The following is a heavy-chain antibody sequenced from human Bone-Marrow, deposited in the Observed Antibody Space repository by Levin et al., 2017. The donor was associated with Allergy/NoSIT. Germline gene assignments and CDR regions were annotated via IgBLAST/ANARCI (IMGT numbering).Heavy chain of an antibody. D-gene: IGHD6-6*01. CDR2: ISGSGGST. V-gene: IGHV3-23*01. CDR1: GFTFSSYA. J-gene: IGHJ6*02. Sequence: GESLKISCAASGFTFSSYAMSWVRQAPGKGLEWVSAISGSGGSTYYADSVKGRFTISRDNSKNTLYLQMNSLRAEDTAVYYCAKETVEYSSSSSVGYYYYGMDVWGQGTTATVSS. CDR3: AKETVEYSSSSSVGYYYYGMDV.